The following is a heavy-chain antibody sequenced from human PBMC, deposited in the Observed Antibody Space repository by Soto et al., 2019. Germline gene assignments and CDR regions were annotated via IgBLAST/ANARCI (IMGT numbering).Heavy chain of an antibody. V-gene: IGHV3-9*02. CDR2: ISSNSDTI. D-gene: IGHD4-17*01. Sequence: EVQLVESGGGLVQPGRSLRLSCVASGFTADDYAMHWVRQAPGKGLEWVSGISSNSDTIDYADSVKGRFTISRDNANTSLFMQMNSLSHEDTDLYYCATDTIWGGMTTIHYLASWGQGTLVTVSS. CDR1: GFTADDYA. CDR3: ATDTIWGGMTTIHYLAS. J-gene: IGHJ4*02.